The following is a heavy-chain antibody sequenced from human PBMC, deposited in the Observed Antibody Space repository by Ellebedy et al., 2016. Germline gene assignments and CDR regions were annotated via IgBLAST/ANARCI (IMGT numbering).Heavy chain of an antibody. J-gene: IGHJ5*02. Sequence: SVKVSXXASGGTFSSYAISWVRQAPGQGLEWMGRIIPILGIANYAQKFQGRVTITADKSTSTAYMELSSLRSEDTALYYCAKDSHKYPLGSSWNYNWFNPWGQGTLVTVSS. V-gene: IGHV1-69*04. D-gene: IGHD6-13*01. CDR1: GGTFSSYA. CDR2: IIPILGIA. CDR3: AKDSHKYPLGSSWNYNWFNP.